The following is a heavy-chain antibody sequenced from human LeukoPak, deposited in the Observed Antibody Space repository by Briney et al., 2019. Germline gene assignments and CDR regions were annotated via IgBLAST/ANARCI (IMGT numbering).Heavy chain of an antibody. CDR2: IYYSGST. V-gene: IGHV4-31*02. CDR1: GGSISSGGYY. D-gene: IGHD3-3*01. J-gene: IGHJ4*02. CDR3: ARASQDYDFWSGYYTGPGSYFDY. Sequence: SQTLSLTWTVSGGSISSGGYYWSWIRQHPGKGLEWIGYIYYSGSTYYNPSLKSRVTISVDTSKNQFSLKLSSVTAADTAVYYCARASQDYDFWSGYYTGPGSYFDYWGQGTLVTVSS.